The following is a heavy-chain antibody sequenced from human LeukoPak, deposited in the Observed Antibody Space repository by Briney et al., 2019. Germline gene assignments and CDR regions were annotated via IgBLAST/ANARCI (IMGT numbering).Heavy chain of an antibody. CDR3: ARDKGDPYEVYGMDV. Sequence: PGGSLRLSCAASGFTVSSNYISWVRQAPGKGLEWVSVIYSGGSTYYADSVKGRFTISRDNSKNTLYLQMNSLRAEDTAVYYCARDKGDPYEVYGMDVWGQGTTVTVSS. V-gene: IGHV3-66*01. CDR2: IYSGGST. J-gene: IGHJ6*02. CDR1: GFTVSSNY. D-gene: IGHD2-21*02.